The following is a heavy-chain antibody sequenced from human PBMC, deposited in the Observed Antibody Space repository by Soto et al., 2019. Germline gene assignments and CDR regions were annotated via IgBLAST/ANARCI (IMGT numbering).Heavy chain of an antibody. D-gene: IGHD3-9*01. V-gene: IGHV4-30-4*02. Sequence: SETLCVTRTVAGGYISSVDYYWICIRKPTGKGQERIGYIYYSGSTTYNPSLKSRVTISVDTSKNQFSLKLSSVTAADTAVYYCARAIDDILAHTSFLDYLGQGTLVTGTS. CDR2: IYYSGST. CDR1: GGYISSVDYY. CDR3: ARAIDDILAHTSFLDY. J-gene: IGHJ4*02.